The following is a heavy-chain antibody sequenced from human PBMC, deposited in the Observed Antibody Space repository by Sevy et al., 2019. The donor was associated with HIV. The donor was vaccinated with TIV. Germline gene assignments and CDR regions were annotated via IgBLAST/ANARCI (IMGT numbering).Heavy chain of an antibody. CDR1: GYTFTSYG. J-gene: IGHJ5*02. D-gene: IGHD2-2*01. CDR3: ARHSTSGWFDP. Sequence: VSVKVSCKASGYTFTSYGISWVRQAPGQGLEWMGWISAYNRNTNYAQKLQGRVTMTTDTSTSTAYMELRILRSDDTAVNYCARHSTSGWFDPWGQGTLVYVS. CDR2: ISAYNRNT. V-gene: IGHV1-18*01.